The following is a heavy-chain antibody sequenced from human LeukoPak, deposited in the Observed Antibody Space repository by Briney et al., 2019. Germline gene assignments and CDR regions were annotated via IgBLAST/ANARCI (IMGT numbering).Heavy chain of an antibody. Sequence: TSETLSLTCAVSGYSISSNHWWGWIRQPPGKGLEWIGYIFYAGSTYYNASLKSRVTMSVDTSKDQFSLRLSSVPAVYTAVYYCARGFYSGGSCFYFDYWGQGFLVTVSS. CDR3: ARGFYSGGSCFYFDY. CDR2: IFYAGST. CDR1: GYSISSNHW. J-gene: IGHJ4*02. D-gene: IGHD2-15*01. V-gene: IGHV4-28*03.